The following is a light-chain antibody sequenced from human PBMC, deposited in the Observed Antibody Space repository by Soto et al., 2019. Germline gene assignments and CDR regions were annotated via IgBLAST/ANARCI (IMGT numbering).Light chain of an antibody. V-gene: IGKV3-15*01. J-gene: IGKJ4*01. Sequence: EIEMTQSPATLSASVGEGATLSCQASQNVYNNLAWYQQKPGQPPRLLIYDASTRQTGISARFSGSGYGTEFTLTISSLQSEDFAVYFCQQCKSWPLTFGGGTKVEIK. CDR2: DAS. CDR1: QNVYNN. CDR3: QQCKSWPLT.